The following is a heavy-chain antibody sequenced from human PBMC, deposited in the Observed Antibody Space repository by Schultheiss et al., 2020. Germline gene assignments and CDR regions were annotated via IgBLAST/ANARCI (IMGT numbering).Heavy chain of an antibody. J-gene: IGHJ6*02. CDR1: GFPFSGYA. Sequence: GGSLRLSCAASGFPFSGYAMNWVRQAPGKGLEWVSSITANGDRTFYADSLKGRFTISRDSSKSTLSLQMDSLRAEDMAVYYCARGIGTTVTTYYYYYYGMDVWGQGTTVTVSS. CDR3: ARGIGTTVTTYYYYYYGMDV. CDR2: ITANGDRT. D-gene: IGHD4-17*01. V-gene: IGHV3-23*01.